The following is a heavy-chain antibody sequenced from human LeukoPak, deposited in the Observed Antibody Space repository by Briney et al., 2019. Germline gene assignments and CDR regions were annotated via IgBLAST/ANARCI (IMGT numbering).Heavy chain of an antibody. CDR1: GFSFNAYA. V-gene: IGHV3-23*01. D-gene: IGHD2-15*01. CDR2: ISGSGTST. CDR3: AKSSVVTPSGSFDY. Sequence: GWSLKLSCVASGFSFNAYAMSWVRQAPGKGLEWVSGISGSGTSTYYADSVKGRFSISRDNSRDKVFLSMSSLSAEDTAVYDCAKSSVVTPSGSFDYWGQGTLVTVSS. J-gene: IGHJ4*02.